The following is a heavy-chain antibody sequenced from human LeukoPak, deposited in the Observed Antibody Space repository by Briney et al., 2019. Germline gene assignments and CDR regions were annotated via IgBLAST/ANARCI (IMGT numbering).Heavy chain of an antibody. CDR3: ARDGMVRGVMTAPPAYYYYYYGMDV. CDR2: INSDGSST. V-gene: IGHV3-74*01. Sequence: ETLSLTCTVSGDSTSSDRYYGGWVRQAPGKGLVWVSRINSDGSSTSYADSVKGRFTISRDNAKNTLYLQMNSLRAEDTAVYYCARDGMVRGVMTAPPAYYYYYYGMDVWGQGTTVTVSS. CDR1: GDSTSSDRYY. J-gene: IGHJ6*02. D-gene: IGHD3-10*01.